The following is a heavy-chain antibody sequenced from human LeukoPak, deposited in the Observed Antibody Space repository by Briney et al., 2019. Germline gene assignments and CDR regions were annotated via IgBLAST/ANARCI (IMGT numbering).Heavy chain of an antibody. V-gene: IGHV4-59*01. CDR1: GGYISSYY. J-gene: IGHJ6*03. CDR3: ARVMDTGYGGKLLGYYYYMDV. D-gene: IGHD4/OR15-4a*01. CDR2: IHYSGST. Sequence: PSETLSLTCTVSGGYISSYYWSWIRQPPGEGLEWIGYIHYSGSTNNNPSLKSRVTISVDTSKNQFSLKLSSVTAADTAVYYCARVMDTGYGGKLLGYYYYMDVWGKGTTVTVSS.